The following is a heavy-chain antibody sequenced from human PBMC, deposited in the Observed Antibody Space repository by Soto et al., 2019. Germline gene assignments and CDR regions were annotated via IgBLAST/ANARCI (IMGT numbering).Heavy chain of an antibody. CDR3: ARVGSSSSNYGMDV. CDR1: GYTFTGYY. V-gene: IGHV1-2*04. J-gene: IGHJ6*02. D-gene: IGHD6-6*01. CDR2: INPNSGGT. Sequence: ASVKVSCKASGYTFTGYYMHWVRQAPGQGLEWMGWINPNSGGTNYAQKFQGWVTMTRDTSISTAYMELSRLRSDDTAVYYCARVGSSSSNYGMDVWGQGTTGTVSS.